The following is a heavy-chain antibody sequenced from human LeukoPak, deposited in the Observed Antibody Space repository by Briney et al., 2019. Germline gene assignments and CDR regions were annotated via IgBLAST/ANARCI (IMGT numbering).Heavy chain of an antibody. D-gene: IGHD2-15*01. CDR2: IYYSGST. J-gene: IGHJ4*02. CDR1: GGSISSSGYY. V-gene: IGHV4-39*07. Sequence: PSETLSLTCTVSGGSISSSGYYWGWIRQPPGKGLEWIGSIYYSGSTYYNPSLKSRVTISVDTSKDQFSLKLSSVTAADTAVYYCARAKGVYCSGGSCYFFDYWGQGTLVTVSS. CDR3: ARAKGVYCSGGSCYFFDY.